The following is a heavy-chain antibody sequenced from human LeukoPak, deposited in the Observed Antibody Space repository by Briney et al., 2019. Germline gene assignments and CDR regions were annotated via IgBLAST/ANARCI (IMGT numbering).Heavy chain of an antibody. CDR2: ISGSGGST. CDR1: GSTFTTYS. Sequence: GGSLRLSCAASGSTFTTYSMNWARQAPGKGREWVSAISGSGGSTYYADSVKGRFTISRDNSKNTLYLQMNSLRAEDTAVYYCAKGYGSYYDAFDIWGQGTMVTVSS. J-gene: IGHJ3*02. D-gene: IGHD1-26*01. CDR3: AKGYGSYYDAFDI. V-gene: IGHV3-23*01.